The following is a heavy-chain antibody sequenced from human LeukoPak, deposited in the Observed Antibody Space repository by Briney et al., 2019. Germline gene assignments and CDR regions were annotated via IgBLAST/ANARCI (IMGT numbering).Heavy chain of an antibody. CDR1: GFTFSSFA. Sequence: GGSLRLSCAASGFTFSSFAMNWVRQAPGKGLEWVSYISSSSSTIYYADSVKGRFTISRDNAKNSLYLQMNSLRAEDTAVYYCASSALRIMDSSEPYFDYWGQGTLVTVSS. CDR2: ISSSSSTI. CDR3: ASSALRIMDSSEPYFDY. J-gene: IGHJ4*02. V-gene: IGHV3-48*01. D-gene: IGHD6-19*01.